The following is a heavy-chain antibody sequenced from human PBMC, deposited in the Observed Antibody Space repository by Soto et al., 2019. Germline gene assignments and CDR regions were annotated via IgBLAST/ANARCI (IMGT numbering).Heavy chain of an antibody. J-gene: IGHJ4*02. Sequence: PSETLSLTCTVSGGSISSGDYYWSWIRQPPGKGLEWIGYIYYSGSTYYNPSLKSRVTISVDTSKNQFSLKLSSVTAADTAVYYCARDALYCSGGSCYSNYFDYWGQGTLVTVS. CDR2: IYYSGST. CDR3: ARDALYCSGGSCYSNYFDY. V-gene: IGHV4-30-4*01. D-gene: IGHD2-15*01. CDR1: GGSISSGDYY.